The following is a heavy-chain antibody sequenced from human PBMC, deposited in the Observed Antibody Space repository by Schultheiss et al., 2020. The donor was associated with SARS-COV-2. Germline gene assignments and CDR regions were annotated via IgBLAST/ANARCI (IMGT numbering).Heavy chain of an antibody. Sequence: SETLSLTCAVYGGSFSGYYWSWIRQPPGKGLEWIGSIYYSGSTNYNPSLKSRVTISVDTSKNQFSLKLSSVTAADTAVYYCARDYGDYLDYYYYGMDVWGQGTTVTVSS. D-gene: IGHD4-17*01. CDR3: ARDYGDYLDYYYYGMDV. CDR1: GGSFSGYY. V-gene: IGHV4-34*11. CDR2: IYYSGST. J-gene: IGHJ6*02.